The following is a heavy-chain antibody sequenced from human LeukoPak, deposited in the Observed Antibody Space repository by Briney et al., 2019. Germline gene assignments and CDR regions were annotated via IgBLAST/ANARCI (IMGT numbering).Heavy chain of an antibody. Sequence: PSETLSLTCTVSGGSISSGGYYWSWIRQPPGKGLEWIGYIYYSGSTNYNPSLKSRVTISVDTSKNQFSLKLSSVTAADTAVYYCARGRWGVEVGATSYFDYWGQGTLVTVSS. D-gene: IGHD1-26*01. CDR3: ARGRWGVEVGATSYFDY. CDR1: GGSISSGGYY. J-gene: IGHJ4*02. CDR2: IYYSGST. V-gene: IGHV4-61*08.